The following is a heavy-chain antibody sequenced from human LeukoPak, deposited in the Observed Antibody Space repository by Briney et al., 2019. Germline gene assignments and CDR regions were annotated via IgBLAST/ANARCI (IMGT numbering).Heavy chain of an antibody. CDR1: GASISSSY. V-gene: IGHV4-59*08. J-gene: IGHJ4*02. CDR2: IYYSGST. D-gene: IGHD1-26*01. Sequence: SETLSLTCTVSGASISSSYWSWIRQPPGKGLEWIGYIYYSGSTNYNPSLKSRVTISVDTSKNQFSLKVRSVTAADTAMYYCASGSGSSPFDYWGQGTLVTVSS. CDR3: ASGSGSSPFDY.